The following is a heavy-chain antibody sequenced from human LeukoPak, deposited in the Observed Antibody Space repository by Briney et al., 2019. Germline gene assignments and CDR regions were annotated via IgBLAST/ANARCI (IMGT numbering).Heavy chain of an antibody. CDR3: ARHRQYDTDAFDI. Sequence: PSETLSLTCTLFGASSSSYYWSWIRQPPGKGLEWIGYISYSGGTNYNPSLKSRVTISVDTSKNQFSLKLSSVTAADTAVYYCARHRQYDTDAFDIWGQGTMATVSS. V-gene: IGHV4-59*08. CDR1: GASSSSYY. D-gene: IGHD3-22*01. J-gene: IGHJ3*02. CDR2: ISYSGGT.